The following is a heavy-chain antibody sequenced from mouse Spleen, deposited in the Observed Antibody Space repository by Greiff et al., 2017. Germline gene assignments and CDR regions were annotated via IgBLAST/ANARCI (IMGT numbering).Heavy chain of an antibody. CDR1: GFTFSDYY. J-gene: IGHJ3*01. D-gene: IGHD2-2*01. CDR2: ISNGGGST. Sequence: EVHLVESGGGLVQPGGSLKLSCAASGFTFSDYYMYWVRQTPEKRLEWVAYISNGGGSTYYPDTVKGRFTISRDNAKNTLYLQMSRLKSEDTAMYYCARRLRGFAYWGQGTLVTVSA. V-gene: IGHV5-12*01. CDR3: ARRLRGFAY.